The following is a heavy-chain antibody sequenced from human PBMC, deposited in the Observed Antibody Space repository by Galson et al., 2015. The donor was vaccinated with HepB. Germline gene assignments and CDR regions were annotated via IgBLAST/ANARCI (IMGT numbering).Heavy chain of an antibody. D-gene: IGHD2-2*01. CDR3: AHSRQIGYCSSTSCYAGSSYYFDY. J-gene: IGHJ4*02. CDR2: IYWDDDK. V-gene: IGHV2-5*02. CDR1: GFSLSTSGVG. Sequence: LVKPTQTLTLTCTFSGFSLSTSGVGVGWIRQPPGKALEWLALIYWDDDKRYSPSLKSRLTITKDTSKNQVVLTMTNMDPVDTATYYCAHSRQIGYCSSTSCYAGSSYYFDYWGQGTLVTVSS.